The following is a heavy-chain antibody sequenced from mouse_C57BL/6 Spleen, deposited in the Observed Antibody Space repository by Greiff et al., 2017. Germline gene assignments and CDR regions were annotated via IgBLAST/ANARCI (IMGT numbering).Heavy chain of an antibody. D-gene: IGHD1-1*01. J-gene: IGHJ3*01. Sequence: EVQRVESGGGLVQPGGSLSLSCAASGFTFTDYYMSWVRQPPGKALEWLGFIRNKANGYTTEYSASVKGRFTISRDNSQSILYLQVNALRAEDSATYYCARSWGSSPFAYWGQGTLVTVSA. CDR2: IRNKANGYTT. V-gene: IGHV7-3*01. CDR1: GFTFTDYY. CDR3: ARSWGSSPFAY.